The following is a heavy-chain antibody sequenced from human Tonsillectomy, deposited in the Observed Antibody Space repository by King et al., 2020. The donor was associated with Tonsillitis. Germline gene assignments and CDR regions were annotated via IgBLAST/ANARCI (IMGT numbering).Heavy chain of an antibody. D-gene: IGHD3/OR15-3a*01. CDR1: GFTFSNYG. CDR3: AKDRDWGYFDY. CDR2: ISNDGSNK. Sequence: QVQLVESGGGVVQPGRSLRLSCAASGFTFSNYGMHWVRQAPGKGLEWVAVISNDGSNKYYADSVKGRFTISRDNSKKTLYLQMNSLRPEDTAVYYCAKDRDWGYFDYWGQGTLVTVSS. V-gene: IGHV3-30*18. J-gene: IGHJ4*02.